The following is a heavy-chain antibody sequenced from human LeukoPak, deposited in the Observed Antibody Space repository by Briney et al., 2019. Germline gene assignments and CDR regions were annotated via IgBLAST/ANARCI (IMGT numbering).Heavy chain of an antibody. CDR3: ATLGTYYYGSGTDY. CDR2: ISSSSSYI. V-gene: IGHV3-21*01. J-gene: IGHJ4*02. D-gene: IGHD3-10*01. Sequence: PGGSLRLSCAASGFTFSSYSTNWVRQAPGKGLEWVSSISSSSSYIYYADSVKGRFTISRDNAKNSLYLQMNSLRAEDTAVYYCATLGTYYYGSGTDYWGQGTLVTVSS. CDR1: GFTFSSYS.